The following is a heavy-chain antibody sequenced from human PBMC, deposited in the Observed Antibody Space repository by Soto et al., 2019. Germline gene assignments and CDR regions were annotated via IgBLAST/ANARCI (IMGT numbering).Heavy chain of an antibody. CDR1: RFTFSSYA. J-gene: IGHJ6*02. CDR3: ARGYGDDHSYYNMDV. CDR2: ISKDGSNK. V-gene: IGHV3-30*14. Sequence: QVQVVESGGGVVQPGRSLRLSCAASRFTFSSYAMHWVRQAPGKGLEWVAIISKDGSNKYYADSVKGRFTISRDNSKNTLYLQMNNLRAEDTAVYYGARGYGDDHSYYNMDVWGQGTTVTVSS. D-gene: IGHD4-17*01.